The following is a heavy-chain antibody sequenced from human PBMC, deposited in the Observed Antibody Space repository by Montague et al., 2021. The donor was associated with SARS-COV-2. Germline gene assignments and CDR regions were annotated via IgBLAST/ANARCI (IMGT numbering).Heavy chain of an antibody. CDR2: IYYTGNT. Sequence: SETLSLTCTVSGDSISTSSYYWGWIRQPPGRRLEWIGNIYYTGNTYHNPSLKSRVTISVDTSKNQPSLKVTSVTAADTAVYYCARGGPSVPDALDIWGQGTMVTVSS. CDR3: ARGGPSVPDALDI. V-gene: IGHV4-39*07. D-gene: IGHD3-10*01. CDR1: GDSISTSSYY. J-gene: IGHJ3*02.